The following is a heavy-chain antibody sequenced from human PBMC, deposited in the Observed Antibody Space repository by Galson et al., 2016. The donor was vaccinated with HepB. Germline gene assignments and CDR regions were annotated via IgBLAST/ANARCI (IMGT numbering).Heavy chain of an antibody. CDR1: GYTFTSYG. V-gene: IGHV1-18*01. CDR2: ISAYNGNT. J-gene: IGHJ6*02. CDR3: ARVVYDILTGYSQNTYSYYGMDV. Sequence: SVKVSCKASGYTFTSYGISWVRQAPGQGLEWVGWISAYNGNTNYAQKLQGRVTMTTDTSTSTAYMGLRSLRSDDTAVYYCARVVYDILTGYSQNTYSYYGMDVWGQGTTVTVSS. D-gene: IGHD3-9*01.